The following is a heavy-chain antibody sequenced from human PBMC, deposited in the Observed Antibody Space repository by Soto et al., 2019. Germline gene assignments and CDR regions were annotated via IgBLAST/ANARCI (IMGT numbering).Heavy chain of an antibody. CDR2: ISGSGGST. Sequence: PGGSLRLSCAACGFTFSSYAMSWVRQAPGKGLEWVSAISGSGGSTYYADSVKGRFTISRDNSKNTLYLQMNSLRAEDTAVYYCLSYGGNSGTVDYWGQGTLVTVSS. V-gene: IGHV3-23*01. J-gene: IGHJ4*02. CDR3: LSYGGNSGTVDY. CDR1: GFTFSSYA. D-gene: IGHD2-21*02.